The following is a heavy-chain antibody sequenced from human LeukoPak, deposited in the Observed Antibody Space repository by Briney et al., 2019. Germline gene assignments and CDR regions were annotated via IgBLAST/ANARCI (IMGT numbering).Heavy chain of an antibody. CDR1: GGSFSGDY. D-gene: IGHD6-13*01. V-gene: IGHV4-34*01. CDR2: INDSGST. Sequence: SETLSLTCAVYGGSFSGDYWSWIRQPPGKGLEWIGEINDSGSTNYDPSLKSRVTISVDTSKNQFSLKLSSVTAADTAVYYCAKRLAEAGRGHAFDIWGQGTMVTVSS. J-gene: IGHJ3*02. CDR3: AKRLAEAGRGHAFDI.